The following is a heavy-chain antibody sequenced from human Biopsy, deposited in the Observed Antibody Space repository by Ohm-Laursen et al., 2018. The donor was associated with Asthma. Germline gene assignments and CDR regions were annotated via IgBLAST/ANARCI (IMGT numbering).Heavy chain of an antibody. Sequence: GSLRLSCAASGFTFSSYWMHWVRQAPGTGLVWVSRINSDGSSTSYADSVKGRFTISRDNAKNTLYLQMNSLRAEDTAVYYCARDLTMVQGGFADYWGQGTLVTVSS. J-gene: IGHJ4*02. D-gene: IGHD3-10*01. CDR1: GFTFSSYW. CDR2: INSDGSST. CDR3: ARDLTMVQGGFADY. V-gene: IGHV3-74*01.